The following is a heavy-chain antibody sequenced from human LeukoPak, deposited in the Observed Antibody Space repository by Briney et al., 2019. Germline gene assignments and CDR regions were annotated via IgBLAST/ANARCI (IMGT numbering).Heavy chain of an antibody. CDR2: FYHGGSP. V-gene: IGHV4-59*01. CDR3: ARDGGIVGASTYFDS. Sequence: PSETLSLTCTVSGGSISSNCWSWIRQPPGKGLEWIGYFYHGGSPSYNPSLKSRVTMSLDTSKKQFFPKLSSVTAADTAVYYCARDGGIVGASTYFDSWGQGTLVTVSS. CDR1: GGSISSNC. J-gene: IGHJ4*02. D-gene: IGHD1-26*01.